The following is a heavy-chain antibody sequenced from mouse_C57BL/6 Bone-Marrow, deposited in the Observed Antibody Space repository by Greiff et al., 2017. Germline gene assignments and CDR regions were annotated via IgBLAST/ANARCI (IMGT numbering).Heavy chain of an antibody. D-gene: IGHD3-2*02. CDR1: GYTFTSYW. V-gene: IGHV1-55*01. Sequence: QVQLQQPGAELVKPGASLKISCAASGYTFTSYWITWVKQRPGQGLEWIGDICPGSGSTNYNGKFKSKATLTVDTSSSTAYMQLSSLTSEDSAVYYCARQLRGWFAYWGQGTLVTVSA. CDR2: ICPGSGST. CDR3: ARQLRGWFAY. J-gene: IGHJ3*01.